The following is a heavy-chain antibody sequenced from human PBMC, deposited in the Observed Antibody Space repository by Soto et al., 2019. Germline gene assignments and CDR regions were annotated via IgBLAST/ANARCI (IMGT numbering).Heavy chain of an antibody. CDR3: ASPRPAPYSSSWRFDY. V-gene: IGHV3-30-3*01. CDR2: ISYDGSNK. Sequence: QVQLVESGGGVVQPGRSLRLSCAASGFTFSSYAMHWVRQAPGKGLEWVAVISYDGSNKYYADSVKGRFTISRDNSKNXLYLQMNSLRAEDTAVYYCASPRPAPYSSSWRFDYWGQGTLVTVSS. D-gene: IGHD6-13*01. J-gene: IGHJ4*02. CDR1: GFTFSSYA.